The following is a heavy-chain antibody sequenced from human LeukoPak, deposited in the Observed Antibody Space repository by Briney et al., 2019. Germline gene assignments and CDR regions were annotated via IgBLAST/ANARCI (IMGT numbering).Heavy chain of an antibody. Sequence: GGSLRLSCAASGFRFRDFSMNWVPQAPGKGLEWVSFISSSSNYIYYADSVKGRFTISRDNAKNSLYLQLSSQRAEDTAVYYCARDQGDVLKRLDYWGQGTLVTVSS. CDR2: ISSSSNYI. CDR1: GFRFRDFS. J-gene: IGHJ4*02. V-gene: IGHV3-21*01. CDR3: ARDQGDVLKRLDY. D-gene: IGHD3-16*01.